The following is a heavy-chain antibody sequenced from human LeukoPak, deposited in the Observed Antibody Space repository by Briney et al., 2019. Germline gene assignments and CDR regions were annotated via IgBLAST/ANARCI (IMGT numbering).Heavy chain of an antibody. CDR2: ISSSSSYI. D-gene: IGHD3-3*01. J-gene: IGHJ4*02. V-gene: IGHV3-21*01. Sequence: GGSLRLSCAASGFRFSNYWMSWVRQAPGKGLEWVSSISSSSSYIYYADSVKGRFTISRDNAKNSLYLQMNSLRAEDTAVYYCARDDYDYDFWSGYPAYFDYWGQGTLVTVSS. CDR1: GFRFSNYW. CDR3: ARDDYDYDFWSGYPAYFDY.